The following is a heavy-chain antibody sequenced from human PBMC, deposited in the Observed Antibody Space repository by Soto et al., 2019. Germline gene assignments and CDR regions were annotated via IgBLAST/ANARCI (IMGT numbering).Heavy chain of an antibody. CDR2: INPNSGGT. CDR1: GSTFTGYY. V-gene: IGHV1-2*04. D-gene: IGHD4-4*01. J-gene: IGHJ6*02. Sequence: ASVKVSCKASGSTFTGYYMHWVRQAPGQGLEWMGWINPNSGGTNYAQKFQGWVTMTRDTSISTAYMELSRLRSDDTAVYYCARDGLPLSTVTGYYGMDVWGQGTTVTVSS. CDR3: ARDGLPLSTVTGYYGMDV.